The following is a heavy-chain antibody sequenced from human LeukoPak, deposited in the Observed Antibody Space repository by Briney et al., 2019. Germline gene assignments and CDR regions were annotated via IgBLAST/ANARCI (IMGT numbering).Heavy chain of an antibody. V-gene: IGHV4-59*12. Sequence: SETLSLTCTVSGGSISSYYWSWIRQPPGKGLEWIGYIYYSGSTNYNPSLKSRVTISVDTSKNQFSLKLSSVTAADTAVYYCARRRRDGYNYGREHDGRGSFDYWGQGTLVTVSS. J-gene: IGHJ4*02. D-gene: IGHD5-24*01. CDR1: GGSISSYY. CDR2: IYYSGST. CDR3: ARRRRDGYNYGREHDGRGSFDY.